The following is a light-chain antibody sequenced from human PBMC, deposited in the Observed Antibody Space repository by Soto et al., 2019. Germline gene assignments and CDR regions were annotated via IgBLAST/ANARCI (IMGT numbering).Light chain of an antibody. J-gene: IGKJ4*01. V-gene: IGKV1-16*02. CDR3: QQYSTQPPT. CDR2: DAS. CDR1: QDISNY. Sequence: DIQMTQSPSSLSASVGDRVTITCRASQDISNYLAWFQQKPGKAPKSLIYDASTLQSGVPSKFSGSGFGTDFTLTISSLQPEDSASYYCQQYSTQPPTFGGGTKVAIK.